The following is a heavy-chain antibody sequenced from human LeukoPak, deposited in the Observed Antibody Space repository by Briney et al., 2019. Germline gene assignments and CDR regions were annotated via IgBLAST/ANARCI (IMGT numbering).Heavy chain of an antibody. J-gene: IGHJ4*02. CDR3: AKEDPSGWFY. Sequence: PGRSLRLSCAASGFTFDDYAMHWVRQAPGKGLEWVSGISWNSGSIGYADSVKGRFTISRDNAKNSLYLQMNSLRAEDTALYYCAKEDPSGWFYWGQGTLVTVSS. CDR1: GFTFDDYA. V-gene: IGHV3-9*01. CDR2: ISWNSGSI. D-gene: IGHD6-19*01.